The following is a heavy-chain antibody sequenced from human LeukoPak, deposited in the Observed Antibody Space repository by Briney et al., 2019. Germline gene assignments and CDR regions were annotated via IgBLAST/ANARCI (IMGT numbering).Heavy chain of an antibody. D-gene: IGHD3-22*01. V-gene: IGHV1-2*06. CDR1: GYTFTGYY. CDR3: ARAKYYDSSGSNWFDP. Sequence: ASVKVSCKASGYTFTGYYMHWVRQAPGQGLEWMGRINPNSGGTNYAQKFQGRVTMTRDTSISTAYMELSRLRSDDTAVYYCARAKYYDSSGSNWFDPWGQGTLVTVSS. CDR2: INPNSGGT. J-gene: IGHJ5*02.